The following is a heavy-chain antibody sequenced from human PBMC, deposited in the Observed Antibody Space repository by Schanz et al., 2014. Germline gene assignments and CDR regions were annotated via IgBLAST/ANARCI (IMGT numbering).Heavy chain of an antibody. CDR1: GFTFSSYW. CDR2: INSDGSTT. CDR3: ARPLGPNYYYYGLDV. J-gene: IGHJ6*02. V-gene: IGHV3-74*01. Sequence: EVQLVESGGCLVQPWGSLRLSCAASGFTFSSYWMHWVRQAPGKGLVWVSRINSDGSTTIYADSVKGRFTISRDNAKNTLYLQMNSLRAEDTAVYYCARPLGPNYYYYGLDVWGQGTTVTVSS.